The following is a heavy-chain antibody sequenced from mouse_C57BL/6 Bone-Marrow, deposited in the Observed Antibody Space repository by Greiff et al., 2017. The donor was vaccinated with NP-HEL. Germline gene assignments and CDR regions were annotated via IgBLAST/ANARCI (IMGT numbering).Heavy chain of an antibody. D-gene: IGHD1-1*01. CDR1: GYTFTDYY. V-gene: IGHV1-84*01. Sequence: QVHVKQSGPELVKPGASVKISCKASGYTFTDYYINWVKQRPGQGLEWIGWIYPGSGNTKYNEKFKGKATLTIDTSSSTAYMQLSSLTSEDSAVYFCARGDYGSSYSFDYWGQGTTLTVSS. CDR2: IYPGSGNT. J-gene: IGHJ2*01. CDR3: ARGDYGSSYSFDY.